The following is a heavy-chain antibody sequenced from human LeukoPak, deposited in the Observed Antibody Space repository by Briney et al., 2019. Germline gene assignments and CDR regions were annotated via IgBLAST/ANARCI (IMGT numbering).Heavy chain of an antibody. J-gene: IGHJ4*02. CDR3: ARGNFGDYD. V-gene: IGHV3-7*01. CDR2: IKQDGSEK. Sequence: GGSLRLPCAASGFTFTGFWMGWVRQAPGKGLEWVAHIKQDGSEKYYVESVKGRFTISRDNARNLVFLQMSSLRAEDTAMYYCARGNFGDYDWGQGTLVTVSS. D-gene: IGHD4-17*01. CDR1: GFTFTGFW.